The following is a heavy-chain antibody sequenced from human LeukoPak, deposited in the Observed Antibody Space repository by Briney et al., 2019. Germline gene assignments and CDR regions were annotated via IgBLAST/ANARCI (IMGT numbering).Heavy chain of an antibody. J-gene: IGHJ4*02. D-gene: IGHD2-15*01. V-gene: IGHV3-21*01. Sequence: GGSLRLSCAASGFTFSSYSMNWVRQAPGKGLEWVSSISSSSSYIYYADSVKGRFTISRDNAKNSLYLQMNSLRAEDTAVYYCARGRFYSPHYNFEYWGQGTLVTVSS. CDR3: ARGRFYSPHYNFEY. CDR2: ISSSSSYI. CDR1: GFTFSSYS.